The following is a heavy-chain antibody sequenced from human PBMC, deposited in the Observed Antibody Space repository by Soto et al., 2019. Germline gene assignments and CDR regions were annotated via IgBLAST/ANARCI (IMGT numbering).Heavy chain of an antibody. J-gene: IGHJ4*02. CDR2: ISYDGSNK. D-gene: IGHD6-19*01. CDR3: AKDATRTSGWYYFDY. Sequence: PGGSLRLSCAASGFTFTSYGMHWVRHGPGKGLEWVAVISYDGSNKYYADSVKGRFTISRDNSKSTLYLQMNSLWPEDTAVYYCAKDATRTSGWYYFDYWGQGALVTVSS. CDR1: GFTFTSYG. V-gene: IGHV3-30*18.